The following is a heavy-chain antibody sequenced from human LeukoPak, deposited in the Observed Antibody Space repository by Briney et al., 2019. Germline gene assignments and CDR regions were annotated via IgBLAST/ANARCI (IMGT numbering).Heavy chain of an antibody. Sequence: PSETLSLTRTVSGGSISSYYWSWIRRPPGKGLEWIGYTYYSGSTNYNPSLKSRVTISVDTSKNQFSLKLSSVTAADTAVYYCARVGGSGSYFDYWGQGTLVTVSS. CDR1: GGSISSYY. V-gene: IGHV4-59*08. J-gene: IGHJ4*02. CDR3: ARVGGSGSYFDY. D-gene: IGHD3-10*01. CDR2: TYYSGST.